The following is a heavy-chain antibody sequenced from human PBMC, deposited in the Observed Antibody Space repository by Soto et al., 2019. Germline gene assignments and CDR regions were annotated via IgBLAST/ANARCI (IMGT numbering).Heavy chain of an antibody. CDR2: ISYDGSNK. CDR1: GFTFSSYA. J-gene: IGHJ5*02. V-gene: IGHV3-30-3*01. D-gene: IGHD6-13*01. Sequence: GGSLRLSCAASGFTFSSYAMHWVRQAPGKGLEWVAVISYDGSNKYYADSVKGRFTISRDNSKNTLYLQMNSLRAEDTAVYYCARGSRRGINNWFDPWGQGTLVTVSS. CDR3: ARGSRRGINNWFDP.